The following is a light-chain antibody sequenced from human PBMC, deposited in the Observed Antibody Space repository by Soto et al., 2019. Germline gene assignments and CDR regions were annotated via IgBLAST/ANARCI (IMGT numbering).Light chain of an antibody. J-gene: IGKJ3*01. CDR3: QQYDNLPRT. V-gene: IGKV1-33*01. CDR2: DAS. CDR1: QDISNY. Sequence: DIQMTQSPSSLSASLGDRVTITCQASQDISNYLNWYQQKPGKAPKLLIYDASNLETGVPSRFSGSGSGTDFTFTISSLQPEEIATYYCQQYDNLPRTFGPGTKVDIK.